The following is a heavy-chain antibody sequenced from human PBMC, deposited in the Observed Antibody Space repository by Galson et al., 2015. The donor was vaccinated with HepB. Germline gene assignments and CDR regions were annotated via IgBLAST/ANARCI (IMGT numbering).Heavy chain of an antibody. V-gene: IGHV4-34*01. CDR1: GGSFSGYY. CDR2: INHSGST. J-gene: IGHJ4*02. CDR3: ARFVYDSSGSLFDY. D-gene: IGHD3-22*01. Sequence: TLSLTCAVYGGSFSGYYWSWIRQPPGKGLEWIGEINHSGSTNYNPSLKSRVTISVDTSKNQFSLKLSSVTAADTAVYYCARFVYDSSGSLFDYWGQGTLVTVSS.